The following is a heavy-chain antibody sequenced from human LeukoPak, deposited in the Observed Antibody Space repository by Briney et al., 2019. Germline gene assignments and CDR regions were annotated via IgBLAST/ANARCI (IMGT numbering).Heavy chain of an antibody. V-gene: IGHV4-59*01. Sequence: PSETLSLTCTVSGGSISTYYWSWIRQPPGKGLEWIGYIYHSGSTKYNPSLKSRVTISVDTSKNQFSLKLSSVTAADTAVYYCARVRSNLGFDAFDIWGQGTMVTVSS. CDR3: ARVRSNLGFDAFDI. CDR2: IYHSGST. J-gene: IGHJ3*02. CDR1: GGSISTYY.